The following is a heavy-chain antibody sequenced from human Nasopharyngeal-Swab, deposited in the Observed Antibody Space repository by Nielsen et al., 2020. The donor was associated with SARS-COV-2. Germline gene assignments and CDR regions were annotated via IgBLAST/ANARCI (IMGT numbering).Heavy chain of an antibody. CDR3: AREYTYGYYYYMDV. CDR2: IDPSDSYT. J-gene: IGHJ6*03. Sequence: VRQMPGKGLERMGRIDPSDSYTNYSPSFQGHVTISADKSISTAYLQWSSLKASDTAMYYCAREYTYGYYYYMDVWGKGTTVTVSS. V-gene: IGHV5-10-1*01. D-gene: IGHD5-18*01.